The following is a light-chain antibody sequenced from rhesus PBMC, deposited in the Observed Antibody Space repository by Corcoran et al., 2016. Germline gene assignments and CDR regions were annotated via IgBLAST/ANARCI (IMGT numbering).Light chain of an antibody. J-gene: IGKJ3*01. Sequence: DIQMTQSPSSLSASVGDRVTITCRASQGISDYLSWYQQKPGNVPKRLIYAASSLESGVPSRFSGSGSGTDFTLTIRSLQPADFAAYYCLQGYSTPFTFGPGTKLDIK. V-gene: IGKV1-36*02. CDR2: AAS. CDR1: QGISDY. CDR3: LQGYSTPFT.